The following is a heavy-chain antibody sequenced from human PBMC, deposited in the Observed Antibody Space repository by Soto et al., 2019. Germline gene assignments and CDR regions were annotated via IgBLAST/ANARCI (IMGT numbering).Heavy chain of an antibody. V-gene: IGHV1-69*13. J-gene: IGHJ4*02. CDR2: IIPIFGTA. Sequence: GASVKVSCKTSGYSFHNSGISWVRQAPGQGLEWMGGIIPIFGTANYAQKFQGRVTITADESTSTAYMELSSLRSEDTAVYYCARESRYCSGGSCYFLPGIDYWGQGTLVTVSS. D-gene: IGHD2-15*01. CDR1: GYSFHNSG. CDR3: ARESRYCSGGSCYFLPGIDY.